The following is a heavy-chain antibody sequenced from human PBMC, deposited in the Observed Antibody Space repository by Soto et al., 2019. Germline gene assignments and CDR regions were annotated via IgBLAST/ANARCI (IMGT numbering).Heavy chain of an antibody. CDR2: IYYSGST. J-gene: IGHJ5*02. D-gene: IGHD3-22*01. V-gene: IGHV4-30-4*01. Sequence: SETLSLTCTVSGGSISSGDYYWSWIRQPPGKGLEWIGYIYYSGSTYYNPSLKSRVTISVDTSKNQFSLKLSSVTAADTAVYYCAREPHYYDSSGRIGSNWFDPWGQGTLVTVSS. CDR3: AREPHYYDSSGRIGSNWFDP. CDR1: GGSISSGDYY.